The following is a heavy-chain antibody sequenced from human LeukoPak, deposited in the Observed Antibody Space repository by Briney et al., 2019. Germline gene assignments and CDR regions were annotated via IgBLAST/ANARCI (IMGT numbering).Heavy chain of an antibody. D-gene: IGHD6-19*01. V-gene: IGHV3-23*01. CDR3: AKHVRTSVWFFDS. J-gene: IGHJ4*02. Sequence: PGGSLRLSCAASGFTFSSYAASWVRQAPGKGLEWVSLISGSGGGTDYADSVKGRFTISRDNSKNTLYLQMNSLKAEDTAVYYCAKHVRTSVWFFDSWGQGTLVTVSS. CDR1: GFTFSSYA. CDR2: ISGSGGGT.